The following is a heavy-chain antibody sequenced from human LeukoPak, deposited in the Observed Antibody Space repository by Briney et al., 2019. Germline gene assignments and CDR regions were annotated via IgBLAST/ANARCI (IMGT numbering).Heavy chain of an antibody. D-gene: IGHD1-26*01. Sequence: PGGSLRLSCAASGFTFSNYDMSWVRQAPGKGLEWVSTISGSGGRIYYGASVKGRFTISRDNSKNTLNLQMNSLRAEDTAVYYCATSKYSGSYWGQGTLVTVSS. CDR1: GFTFSNYD. J-gene: IGHJ4*02. V-gene: IGHV3-23*01. CDR2: ISGSGGRI. CDR3: ATSKYSGSY.